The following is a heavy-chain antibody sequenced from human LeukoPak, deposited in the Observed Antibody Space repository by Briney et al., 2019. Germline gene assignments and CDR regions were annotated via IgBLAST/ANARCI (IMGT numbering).Heavy chain of an antibody. CDR3: ARSYGSGSYRARGYYYGMDV. Sequence: PGGSLRLSCAASGFTFSSFGMHWVRQAPGKGLEWVSYISSSGSTIYYADSVKGRFTISRDNAKNSLYLQMNSLRAEDTAVYYCARSYGSGSYRARGYYYGMDVWGKGTTVTVSS. J-gene: IGHJ6*04. CDR2: ISSSGSTI. CDR1: GFTFSSFG. D-gene: IGHD3-10*01. V-gene: IGHV3-48*04.